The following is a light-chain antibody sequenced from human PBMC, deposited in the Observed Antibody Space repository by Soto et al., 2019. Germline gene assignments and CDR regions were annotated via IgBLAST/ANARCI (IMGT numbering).Light chain of an antibody. CDR2: EVT. CDR1: NSDVGGYDF. CDR3: SSHTTTFTLEVI. V-gene: IGLV2-14*01. J-gene: IGLJ2*01. Sequence: QSALTQPASVSGSPGQSVTISCTGSNSDVGGYDFVSWYQHHPGKAPKLILYEVTKRPSGVSNRFSGSKSGNTASLTISGLQAEDDVDYYGSSHTTTFTLEVIFGGGTKLTVL.